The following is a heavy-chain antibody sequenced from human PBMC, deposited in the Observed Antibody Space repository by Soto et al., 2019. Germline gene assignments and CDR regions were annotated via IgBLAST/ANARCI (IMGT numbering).Heavy chain of an antibody. CDR2: IYSGGST. Sequence: GSLRLSCAASGFTFSSYAMHWVRQAPGKGLEWVSVIYSGGSTYYADSVKGRFTTSRDNSKNTLYLQMNSLRAEDTAVYYCARGSTVFDYWGQGTLVTVSS. D-gene: IGHD4-17*01. CDR3: ARGSTVFDY. CDR1: GFTFSSYA. J-gene: IGHJ4*02. V-gene: IGHV3-53*01.